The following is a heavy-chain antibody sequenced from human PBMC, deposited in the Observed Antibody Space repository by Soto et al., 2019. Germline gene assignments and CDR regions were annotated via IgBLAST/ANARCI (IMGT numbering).Heavy chain of an antibody. D-gene: IGHD3-10*01. Sequence: GGSLRLSCAASGFSFSSYAMHWVRQAPGKGLEYVSGVDNNGGSTYYANSVKDRFTISRDNSKNTLYLQMGSLRSEDMAVYYCARVLGSYDSGNYYKFFDYWGQGTLVTVSS. V-gene: IGHV3-64*01. CDR2: VDNNGGST. J-gene: IGHJ4*02. CDR3: ARVLGSYDSGNYYKFFDY. CDR1: GFSFSSYA.